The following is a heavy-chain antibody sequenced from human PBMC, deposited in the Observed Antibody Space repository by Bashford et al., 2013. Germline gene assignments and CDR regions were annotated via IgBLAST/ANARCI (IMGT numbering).Heavy chain of an antibody. J-gene: IGHJ4*02. V-gene: IGHV3-33*08. CDR3: ARRVAGDCGGVSCYSAWGY. CDR1: GFTFSSYG. CDR2: IWYDGSNK. D-gene: IGHD2-15*01. Sequence: GGSLRLSCAASGFTFSSYGMHWVRQAPGKGLEWVAVIWYDGSNKYYADSVKGRFTISRDNSKNTLYLQMNSLRAEDTAVYYCARRVAGDCGGVSCYSAWGYWGQGTLVTVSS.